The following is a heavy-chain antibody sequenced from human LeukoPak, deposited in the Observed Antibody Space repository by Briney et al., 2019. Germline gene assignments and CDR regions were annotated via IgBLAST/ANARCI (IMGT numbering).Heavy chain of an antibody. J-gene: IGHJ5*02. CDR2: ISSDGSTT. Sequence: LWGSLRLSCAGSGFIFNNYWMHWVRQIPGKGLVWVSQISSDGSTTNYADSVKGRFTVSRDNAKNTVYLQMNSLRADDTAVYFCARGIVVVTEIAWFDPWGQGTLVTVSS. D-gene: IGHD2-21*02. CDR1: GFIFNNYW. CDR3: ARGIVVVTEIAWFDP. V-gene: IGHV3-74*01.